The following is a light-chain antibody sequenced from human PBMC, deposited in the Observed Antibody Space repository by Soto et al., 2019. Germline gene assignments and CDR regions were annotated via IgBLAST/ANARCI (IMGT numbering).Light chain of an antibody. CDR3: QQYGSSPPT. V-gene: IGKV3-11*01. Sequence: EIVLTQSPATLSLSPGERATLSCRASQSISSYLAWYQQKLGQAPRLLIYDASNRATGIPARFSGSGSGTDFTLTISSLEPEDFAVYYCQQYGSSPPTFGQGTKVDI. CDR2: DAS. CDR1: QSISSY. J-gene: IGKJ1*01.